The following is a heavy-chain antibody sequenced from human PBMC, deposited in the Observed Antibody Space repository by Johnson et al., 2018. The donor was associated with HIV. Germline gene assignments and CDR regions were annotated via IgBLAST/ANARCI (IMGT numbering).Heavy chain of an antibody. Sequence: EVQLVESGGGLVQPGGSLRLSCAASGFTLSNYDMHWVRQVTGKGLEWLSAFGSAGDTYYSDSVKYRFTISRDTAKNSFYLRMNSLRDGDTALYYCARLFTRDDAFGMGGQGTTVTVSS. V-gene: IGHV3-13*01. J-gene: IGHJ3*02. CDR1: GFTLSNYD. CDR3: ARLFTRDDAFGM. CDR2: FGSAGDT.